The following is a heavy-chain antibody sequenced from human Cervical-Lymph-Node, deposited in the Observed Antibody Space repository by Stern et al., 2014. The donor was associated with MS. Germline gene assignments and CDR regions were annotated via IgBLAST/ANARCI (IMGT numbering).Heavy chain of an antibody. CDR3: ARVPRPGVHFDY. V-gene: IGHV1-8*01. J-gene: IGHJ4*02. CDR1: GYAFTNYY. CDR2: MNPKSGNA. D-gene: IGHD3-10*01. Sequence: QVQLVQSGAEVRKPGASVKVSCKASGYAFTNYYLHWVRQAPGQGLEWMGWMNPKSGNAFYSQEFQGRVSMTRNTSIGTAYLELGGLTSDDAAVFYCARVPRPGVHFDYWGQGTLVTVTS.